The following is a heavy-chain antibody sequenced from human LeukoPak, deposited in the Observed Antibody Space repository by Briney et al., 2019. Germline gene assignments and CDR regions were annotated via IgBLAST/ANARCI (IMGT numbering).Heavy chain of an antibody. J-gene: IGHJ4*02. CDR3: AKDLRKALLWLYYLDC. Sequence: GGSLRLSCAASGFTFSSYGMHWVRQAPGKGLEWVAFIRYDGSNKYYADSVKGRFTISRGNSKNTLYLQMNSLRAEDTAVYYCAKDLRKALLWLYYLDCWGQGTLVTVSS. D-gene: IGHD5-18*01. CDR1: GFTFSSYG. CDR2: IRYDGSNK. V-gene: IGHV3-30*02.